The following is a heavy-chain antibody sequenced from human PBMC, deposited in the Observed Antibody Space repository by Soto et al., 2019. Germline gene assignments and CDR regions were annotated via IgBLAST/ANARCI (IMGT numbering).Heavy chain of an antibody. D-gene: IGHD4-17*01. Sequence: GGSLRLSCAASGFTFSSYSMNWVRQAPGKGLEWVSSISSSSSYIYYADSVKGRFTTSRDNAKTSLYLQMNSLRAEDTAFYYCARAPGYYGDFFDYWGQGTLVTVSS. V-gene: IGHV3-21*04. CDR3: ARAPGYYGDFFDY. J-gene: IGHJ4*02. CDR1: GFTFSSYS. CDR2: ISSSSSYI.